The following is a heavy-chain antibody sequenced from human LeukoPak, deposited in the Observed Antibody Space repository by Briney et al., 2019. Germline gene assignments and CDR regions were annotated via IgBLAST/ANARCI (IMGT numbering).Heavy chain of an antibody. J-gene: IGHJ1*01. Sequence: GGSLRLSCAASGFTFSNYWMRWVRQAPGKGLEWVSRINPDGSSSYYADSVKGRFTMSRDNAKSMVYLQMDGLRAEDTAVYYCARGGYYDSSGYRLWGQGTLVTVSS. CDR1: GFTFSNYW. CDR3: ARGGYYDSSGYRL. CDR2: INPDGSSS. D-gene: IGHD3-22*01. V-gene: IGHV3-74*01.